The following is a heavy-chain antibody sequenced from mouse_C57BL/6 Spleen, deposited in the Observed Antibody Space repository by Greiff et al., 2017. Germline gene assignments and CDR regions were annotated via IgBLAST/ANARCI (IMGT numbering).Heavy chain of an antibody. Sequence: QVQLQQSGAELVRPGTSVKVSCKASGYAFTNYLIEWVKQRPGQGLEWIGVINPGSGGTNYNEKFKGKATLTADKSSSTAYMQLSSLTSEDSAVYFCARYYYGSPENAMDYWGQGTSVTVSS. D-gene: IGHD1-1*01. CDR2: INPGSGGT. CDR1: GYAFTNYL. V-gene: IGHV1-54*01. J-gene: IGHJ4*01. CDR3: ARYYYGSPENAMDY.